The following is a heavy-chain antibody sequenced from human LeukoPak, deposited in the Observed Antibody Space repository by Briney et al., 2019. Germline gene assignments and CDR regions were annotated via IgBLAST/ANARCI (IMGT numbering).Heavy chain of an antibody. CDR3: ARRQTQYDCFDP. V-gene: IGHV6-1*01. D-gene: IGHD2-2*01. CDR2: TYYRSTWYN. J-gene: IGHJ5*02. Sequence: SQTLSLTCAISGDSVSSNSVTWNWIRQSPSRGLEWLGRTYYRSTWYNDYAVSVRGRITVNPDTSKNQFSLHLNSVTPEDTAVYYCARRQTQYDCFDPWGQGILVTVSS. CDR1: GDSVSSNSVT.